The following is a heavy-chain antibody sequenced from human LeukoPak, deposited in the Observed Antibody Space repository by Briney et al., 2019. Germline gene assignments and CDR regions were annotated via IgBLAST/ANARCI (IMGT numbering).Heavy chain of an antibody. CDR1: GITFSSYE. D-gene: IGHD2-8*01. CDR3: ARRGGVGAY. CDR2: ISSSGSTI. Sequence: SLRLSCAASGITFSSYEINLVRPAPGKGLERVSYISSSGSTIYYADYVKGRFTISRHNAKNSLYLQMNSLRGEDTAVYYCARRGGVGAYWGQGTLVTVSS. V-gene: IGHV3-48*03. J-gene: IGHJ4*02.